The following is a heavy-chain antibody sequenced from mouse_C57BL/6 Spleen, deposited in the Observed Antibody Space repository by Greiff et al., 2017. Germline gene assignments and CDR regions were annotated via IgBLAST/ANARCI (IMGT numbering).Heavy chain of an antibody. J-gene: IGHJ2*01. Sequence: EVQRVESGPGLVKPSQSLSLTCSVTGYSITSGYYWNWIRQFPGNKLEWMGYISYDGSNNYNPSLKNRISITRDTSKNQFFLTLNSVTTEDTATYYCAAYYSNYSYYFDYRGQGTTLTVSS. D-gene: IGHD2-5*01. CDR1: GYSITSGYY. V-gene: IGHV3-6*01. CDR2: ISYDGSN. CDR3: AAYYSNYSYYFDY.